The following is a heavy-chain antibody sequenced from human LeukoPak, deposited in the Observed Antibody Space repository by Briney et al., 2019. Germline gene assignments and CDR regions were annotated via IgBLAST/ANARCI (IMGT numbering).Heavy chain of an antibody. Sequence: GGSLKLSCAASGFTFSGSAMHWVRQASGKGLEWVGRIRSKANSYATAYAASVKGRFTISRDDSKDTAYLQMNSLKTEDTAVYYCTSPTAMVIDWGQGTLVTVSS. CDR1: GFTFSGSA. J-gene: IGHJ4*02. D-gene: IGHD5-18*01. CDR3: TSPTAMVID. V-gene: IGHV3-73*01. CDR2: IRSKANSYAT.